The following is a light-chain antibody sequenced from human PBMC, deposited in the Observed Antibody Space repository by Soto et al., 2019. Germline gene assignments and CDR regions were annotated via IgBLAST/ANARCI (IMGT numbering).Light chain of an antibody. Sequence: QSVLTQPASVYGSPGQSITISCTGTSSDVGGYHYVSWYQQLPGKAPKFMIYEVTKRPSGVSNRFPGSKSDNTASLTISGLQAEDEADYYCSAYTTRSAVFGTGTKVTVL. CDR1: SSDVGGYHY. CDR3: SAYTTRSAV. V-gene: IGLV2-14*01. J-gene: IGLJ1*01. CDR2: EVT.